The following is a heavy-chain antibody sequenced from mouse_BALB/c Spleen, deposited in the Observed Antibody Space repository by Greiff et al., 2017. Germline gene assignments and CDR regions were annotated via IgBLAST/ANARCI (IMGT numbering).Heavy chain of an antibody. CDR3: TRNPLTTEVGS. D-gene: IGHD1-1*01. J-gene: IGHJ2*01. CDR1: GYTFTSYW. Sequence: VQLQQSGTVLARPGASVKMSCKASGYTFTSYWMHWVKQRPGQGLEWIGAIYPGNSDTSYNQKFKGKAKLTAVTSTSTAYMELSSLTNEDSAVYYCTRNPLTTEVGSWGQGTTLTVAS. V-gene: IGHV1-5*01. CDR2: IYPGNSDT.